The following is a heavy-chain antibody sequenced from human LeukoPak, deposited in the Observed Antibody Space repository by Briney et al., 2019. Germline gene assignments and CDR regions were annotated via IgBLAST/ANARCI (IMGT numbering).Heavy chain of an antibody. D-gene: IGHD3-22*01. CDR2: IYHSGST. CDR3: ARDYSSGHDY. V-gene: IGHV4-38-2*02. CDR1: GYSISSGYY. Sequence: SETLSLTCTVSGYSISSGYYWGWIRQPPGKGVEWIGSIYHSGSTYYNPSLKSRVTISVDTSKNQFSLKLSSVTAADTAVYYCARDYSSGHDYWGQGTLVTVSS. J-gene: IGHJ4*02.